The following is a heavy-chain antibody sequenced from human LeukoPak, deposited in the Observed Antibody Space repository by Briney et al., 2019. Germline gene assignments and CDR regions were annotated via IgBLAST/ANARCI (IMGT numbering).Heavy chain of an antibody. CDR3: ANLKSGAYGDYRQDFDY. V-gene: IGHV3-23*01. D-gene: IGHD4-17*01. J-gene: IGHJ4*02. Sequence: GGSLRLSCAASGFTSSSYAMSWVRQAPGKGLEWVSAISGSGGSTYYADSVKGRFTISRDNSKDTLYLQMNSLRAEDTAVYYCANLKSGAYGDYRQDFDYWGQGTLVTVSS. CDR1: GFTSSSYA. CDR2: ISGSGGST.